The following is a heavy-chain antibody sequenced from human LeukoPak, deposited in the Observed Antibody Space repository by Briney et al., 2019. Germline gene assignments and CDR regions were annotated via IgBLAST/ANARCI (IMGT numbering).Heavy chain of an antibody. Sequence: SETLSLTCTVSGDSISSGDYYWSWIRQPAGKGLEWIGRISSSGSTNYNPSLKSRVTISVDTSKNQFSLKLSSVTAADTAVYYCARDFWSGSNWFDPWGQGTLVTVSS. J-gene: IGHJ5*02. CDR3: ARDFWSGSNWFDP. D-gene: IGHD3-3*01. CDR1: GDSISSGDYY. CDR2: ISSSGST. V-gene: IGHV4-61*02.